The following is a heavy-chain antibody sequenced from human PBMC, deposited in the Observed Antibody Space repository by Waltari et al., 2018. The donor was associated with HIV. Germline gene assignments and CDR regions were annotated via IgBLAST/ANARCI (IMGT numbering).Heavy chain of an antibody. D-gene: IGHD1-7*01. CDR3: ARSSGLRNYADDS. J-gene: IGHJ4*02. V-gene: IGHV1-2*06. CDR1: GYTFTGYY. CDR2: INPVSCVT. Sequence: QVQLVQSGSEVKKPGASVKVSCKASGYTFTGYYLHWVRQAPGQGLEWMGRINPVSCVTNFAQKFQGRVTMTRDTSITTAYMELSRLTSDDTAVYYCARSSGLRNYADDSWGQGTLVTVSS.